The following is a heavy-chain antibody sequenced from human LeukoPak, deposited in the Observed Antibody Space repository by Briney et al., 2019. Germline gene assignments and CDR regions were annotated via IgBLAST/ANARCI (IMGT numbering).Heavy chain of an antibody. D-gene: IGHD3-10*01. J-gene: IGHJ4*02. Sequence: GGSLRLSCAASGFTFSSYSVNWVRQAPGKGLEWASSISGSGRYIYYADSVKGRFTIFRDNAKNSLYLQMNSLRAEDTAVYYCARDLGELDAPDYWGQGTLVTVSS. CDR3: ARDLGELDAPDY. V-gene: IGHV3-21*01. CDR2: ISGSGRYI. CDR1: GFTFSSYS.